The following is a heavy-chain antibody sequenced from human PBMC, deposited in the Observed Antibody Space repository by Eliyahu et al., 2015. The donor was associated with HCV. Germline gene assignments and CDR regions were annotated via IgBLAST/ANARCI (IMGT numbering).Heavy chain of an antibody. CDR1: GRSFSGYY. D-gene: IGHD2-2*02. J-gene: IGHJ6*02. CDR3: ALLYCSSTSCYRGGRDYYYYYGMDV. V-gene: IGHV4-34*01. Sequence: QVQLQQWGAGLLKPSETLSLTCAVYGRSFSGYYWSWXRQPPGKGLEWIGEINHTGTTNYNPPLKSRVTISVDTSKNQFSLKLSSVTAADTAVYYCALLYCSSTSCYRGGRDYYYYYGMDVWGQGTTVTVSS. CDR2: INHTGTT.